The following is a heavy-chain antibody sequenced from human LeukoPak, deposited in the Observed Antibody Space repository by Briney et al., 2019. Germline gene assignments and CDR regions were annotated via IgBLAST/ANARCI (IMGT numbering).Heavy chain of an antibody. V-gene: IGHV3-30*02. Sequence: GGSLRLSCAASGFTFSSYGMHWVRQAPGKGLEWVAFIRYDGSNKYYADSVKGRFTISRDNSKNTLYLQMNSLRAEDTAVYYCAKAPKRYFGPVLFGWGQGTLVTVSS. CDR3: AKAPKRYFGPVLFG. D-gene: IGHD3-9*01. CDR1: GFTFSSYG. J-gene: IGHJ4*02. CDR2: IRYDGSNK.